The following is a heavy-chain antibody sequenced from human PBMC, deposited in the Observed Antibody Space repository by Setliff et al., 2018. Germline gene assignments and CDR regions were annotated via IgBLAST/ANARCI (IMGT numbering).Heavy chain of an antibody. V-gene: IGHV5-51*01. CDR3: ARENLVTNSGWYGMFDY. Sequence: GESLKISCLTSGYSFNNYWIGWVRQMPGKGLEWMGIIYPGDSNTRYNPSFQGQVTISADKSFSTAYLQWSSLKASDTAMYYCARENLVTNSGWYGMFDYWGQGTLVTVSS. D-gene: IGHD6-19*01. CDR1: GYSFNNYW. CDR2: IYPGDSNT. J-gene: IGHJ4*02.